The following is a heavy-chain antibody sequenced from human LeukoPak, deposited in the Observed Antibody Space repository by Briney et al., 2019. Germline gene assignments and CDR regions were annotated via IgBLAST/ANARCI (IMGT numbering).Heavy chain of an antibody. V-gene: IGHV3-48*03. CDR2: ISSSGSTV. J-gene: IGHJ4*02. CDR1: GFTFSSYE. CDR3: ARLDYYGSGSYFDY. Sequence: GGSLRLSCAASGFTFSSYEMNWVRQAPGKGLEWVSYISSSGSTVYYADSVKGRFTISRDNARNSLYLQMNSLRAEDTAVYYCARLDYYGSGSYFDYWGQGTLVTVSS. D-gene: IGHD3-10*01.